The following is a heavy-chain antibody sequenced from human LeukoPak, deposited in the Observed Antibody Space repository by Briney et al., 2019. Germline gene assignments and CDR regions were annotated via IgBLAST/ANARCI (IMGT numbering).Heavy chain of an antibody. CDR1: GFTFSSYG. V-gene: IGHV3-30*02. CDR2: IRYDGSNK. J-gene: IGHJ3*02. D-gene: IGHD3-3*01. CDR3: AGESIFGVADDAFDI. Sequence: GGSLRLSCAASGFTFSSYGMHRVRQAPGKGLEWVAFIRYDGSNKYYADSVKGRFTISRDNSKNTLYLQMNSLRAEDTAVYYCAGESIFGVADDAFDIWGQGTMVTVSS.